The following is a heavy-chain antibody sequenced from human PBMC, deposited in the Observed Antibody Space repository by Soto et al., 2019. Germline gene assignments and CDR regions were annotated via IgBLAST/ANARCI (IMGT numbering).Heavy chain of an antibody. D-gene: IGHD6-19*01. V-gene: IGHV1-18*01. CDR2: ISAYNGNT. CDR3: ARDRLAVTAPGTAFDF. Sequence: ASVKVSCKASGYTFTSFGISWVRQAPGQGLEWMGWISAYNGNTNYTQSLHGRVTMTTDTNTSTAYMELRSLRSGDTAVYYCARDRLAVTAPGTAFDFWG. J-gene: IGHJ3*01. CDR1: GYTFTSFG.